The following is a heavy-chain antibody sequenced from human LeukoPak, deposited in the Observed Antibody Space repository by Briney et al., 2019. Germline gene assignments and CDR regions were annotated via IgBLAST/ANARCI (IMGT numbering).Heavy chain of an antibody. CDR3: ARGDGGYSGYDHFDY. D-gene: IGHD5-12*01. Sequence: GGSLRLSCAASGFTFSSYSMNWVHQAPGKGLEWVSYISSSSSTIYYADSVKGRFTISRDNAKNSLYLQMNSLRAEDTAVYYCARGDGGYSGYDHFDYWGQGTLVTVSS. V-gene: IGHV3-48*04. CDR2: ISSSSSTI. CDR1: GFTFSSYS. J-gene: IGHJ4*02.